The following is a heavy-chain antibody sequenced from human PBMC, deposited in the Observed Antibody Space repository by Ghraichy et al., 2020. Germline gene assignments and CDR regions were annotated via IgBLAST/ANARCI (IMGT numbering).Heavy chain of an antibody. CDR1: GGSISSYY. CDR3: ARRVAAARPGWFDP. J-gene: IGHJ5*02. D-gene: IGHD6-6*01. V-gene: IGHV4-34*01. Sequence: SETLSLTCTVSGGSISSYYWSWIRQPPGKGLEWIGEINHSGSTNYNPSLKSRVTISVDTSKNQFSLKLSSVTAADTAVYYCARRVAAARPGWFDPWGQGTLVTVSS. CDR2: INHSGST.